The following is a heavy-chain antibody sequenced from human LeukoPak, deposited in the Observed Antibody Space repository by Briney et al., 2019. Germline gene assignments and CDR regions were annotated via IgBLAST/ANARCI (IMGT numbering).Heavy chain of an antibody. V-gene: IGHV4-39*01. CDR3: ARISSGGYSEADY. Sequence: SETLSLTCTVSGGSISSSSYYWGWIRQPPGKGLEWIGSIYYSGSTYYNPSLKSRVTISVDTSKNQFSLKLSSVTAADTAVYYCARISSGGYSEADYWGQGTLVTVSS. J-gene: IGHJ4*02. D-gene: IGHD1-26*01. CDR2: IYYSGST. CDR1: GGSISSSSYY.